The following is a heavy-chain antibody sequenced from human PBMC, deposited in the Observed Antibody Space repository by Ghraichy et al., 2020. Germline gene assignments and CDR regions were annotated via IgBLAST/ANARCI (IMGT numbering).Heavy chain of an antibody. CDR2: ISTYNGNT. CDR3: ARVPWLVPNQFDY. V-gene: IGHV1-18*01. Sequence: ASVKVSCKASGYTFKSYGISWVRQAPGQGLEWMGWISTYNGNTNYAQKLQGRVTMTTDTSTSTAYMEMRSLRSDDTAVYYCARVPWLVPNQFDYWGQGTLVTVSS. J-gene: IGHJ4*02. D-gene: IGHD6-19*01. CDR1: GYTFKSYG.